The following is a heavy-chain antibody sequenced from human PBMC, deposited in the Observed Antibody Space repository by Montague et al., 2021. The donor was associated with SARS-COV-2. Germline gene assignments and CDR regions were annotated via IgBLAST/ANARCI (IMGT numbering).Heavy chain of an antibody. V-gene: IGHV2-5*02. CDR1: GFSLSTSGVG. D-gene: IGHD6-13*01. J-gene: IGHJ5*02. CDR3: AHRPSIAAAGTFRSDP. CDR2: IYWDDDK. Sequence: PALVKPTQTLTLTCTFSGFSLSTSGVGVGWIRQPPGKALEWLALIYWDDDKRYSPSLKSRLTITKDTSKNQEVLTMTNMDPVDTATYYCAHRPSIAAAGTFRSDPWGQGTLVTVSS.